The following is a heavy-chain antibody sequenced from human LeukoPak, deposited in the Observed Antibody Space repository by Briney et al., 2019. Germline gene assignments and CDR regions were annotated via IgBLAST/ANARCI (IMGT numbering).Heavy chain of an antibody. J-gene: IGHJ4*02. V-gene: IGHV1-2*02. CDR1: GYTFTGYY. Sequence: ASVKVSCKASGYTFTGYYMHWVRQAPGQGLEWMGWINPNSGGTNYAQKFQGRVTMTRDTSISTAYMELSRLRSDDTAVYYCARELGIAVAGNDYWGQGTLVTVSS. CDR3: ARELGIAVAGNDY. CDR2: INPNSGGT. D-gene: IGHD6-19*01.